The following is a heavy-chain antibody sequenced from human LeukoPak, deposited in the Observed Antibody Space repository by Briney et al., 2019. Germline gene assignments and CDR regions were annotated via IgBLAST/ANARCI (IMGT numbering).Heavy chain of an antibody. Sequence: ASVKVSCKASGYTFTSYYMHWVRHAPGQGLEWMGIINPSGGSTSYAQKFQGRVTMTRDTSTSTVYIELSSVRSEDTAVYYCAREDSSGWYVFDYWGQGTLVTVSS. CDR3: AREDSSGWYVFDY. J-gene: IGHJ4*02. V-gene: IGHV1-46*01. D-gene: IGHD6-19*01. CDR1: GYTFTSYY. CDR2: INPSGGST.